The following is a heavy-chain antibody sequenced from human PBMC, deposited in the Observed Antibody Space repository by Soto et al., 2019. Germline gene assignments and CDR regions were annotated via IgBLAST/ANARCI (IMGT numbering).Heavy chain of an antibody. CDR1: GYIFTNYC. CDR3: VRQGLNRMSPVPATSDY. CDR2: IHPGDSDT. J-gene: IGHJ4*02. Sequence: LKISCMGSGYIFTNYCSGWMRQIPGKGLEWMGIIHPGDSDTRYTPSFHGQVTISVDRSTSTAYLQWSSLEASDTAIYYCVRQGLNRMSPVPATSDYWGQRTLGIVAS. D-gene: IGHD2-15*01. V-gene: IGHV5-51*01.